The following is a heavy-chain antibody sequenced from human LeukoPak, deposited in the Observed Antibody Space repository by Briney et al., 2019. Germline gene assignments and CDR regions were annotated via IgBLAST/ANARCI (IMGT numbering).Heavy chain of an antibody. CDR1: GFTFSSYA. D-gene: IGHD2-15*01. CDR3: AKDTTAWWYHRAYMDV. V-gene: IGHV3-23*01. Sequence: SGGSLRLSCAASGFTFSSYAMSWVRQAPGGGLEWVSAISGSGDTTYHADSVKGRFTISRDNSENRLSLQMDSRRAEDTAVYFCAKDTTAWWYHRAYMDVWGKGTTVTVSS. CDR2: ISGSGDTT. J-gene: IGHJ6*03.